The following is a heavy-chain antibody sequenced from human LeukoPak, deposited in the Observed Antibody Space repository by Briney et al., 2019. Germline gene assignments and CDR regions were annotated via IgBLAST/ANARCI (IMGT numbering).Heavy chain of an antibody. CDR2: IYYSGST. D-gene: IGHD3-3*01. Sequence: SETLSLTCTVSGGSISSYYWSWIRQPPGKGLEWIGYIYYSGSTNYNPSLKSRVTISVDTSKNQFSLKLSSVTAADTAVYYCARAGFSSLYYYYGMDAWGQGTTVTVSS. CDR3: ARAGFSSLYYYYGMDA. V-gene: IGHV4-59*01. J-gene: IGHJ6*02. CDR1: GGSISSYY.